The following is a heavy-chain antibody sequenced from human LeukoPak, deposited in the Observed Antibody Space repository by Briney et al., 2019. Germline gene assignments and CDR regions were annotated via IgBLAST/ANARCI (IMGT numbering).Heavy chain of an antibody. V-gene: IGHV4-34*01. Sequence: SETLSLTCAVYGGSFSGYYWSWIRQPPGKGLEWIGEINHSGSTNYDPSLKSRVTISVDTSKNQFSLKLSSVTAADTAVYYCARGTDYDILTLGPYYFDYWGQGTLVTVSS. D-gene: IGHD3-9*01. CDR1: GGSFSGYY. J-gene: IGHJ4*02. CDR3: ARGTDYDILTLGPYYFDY. CDR2: INHSGST.